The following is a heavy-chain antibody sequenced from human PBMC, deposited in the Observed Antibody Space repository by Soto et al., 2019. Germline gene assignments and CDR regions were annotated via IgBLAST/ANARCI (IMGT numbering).Heavy chain of an antibody. CDR3: ARFLRGASAFDI. Sequence: GASVKVSCKSSGYTFTNFAIHWVRQAPGQSLEWMAWINTGNDNTKYSQKFQGRVTITRDTSANTAHMELSSMTSEDTAVYYCARFLRGASAFDIWGQGTMVTVSS. CDR2: INTGNDNT. V-gene: IGHV1-3*04. J-gene: IGHJ3*02. CDR1: GYTFTNFA.